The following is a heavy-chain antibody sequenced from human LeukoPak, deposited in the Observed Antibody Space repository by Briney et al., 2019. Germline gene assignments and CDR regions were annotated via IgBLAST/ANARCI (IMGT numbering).Heavy chain of an antibody. J-gene: IGHJ3*02. CDR2: IYYSGST. CDR3: AREYDGDYPRAFDI. CDR1: GGSISSYY. D-gene: IGHD4-17*01. V-gene: IGHV4-59*01. Sequence: PSETLSLTCTVSGGSISSYYWSWIRQPPGKGLEWIGYIYYSGSTNYNPSLKSRVTISVDTSKNQFSLKLSSVTAADTAVYYCAREYDGDYPRAFDIWGQGTMVTVSS.